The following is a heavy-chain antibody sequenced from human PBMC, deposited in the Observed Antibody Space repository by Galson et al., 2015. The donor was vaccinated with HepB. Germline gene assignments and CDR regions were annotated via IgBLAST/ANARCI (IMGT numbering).Heavy chain of an antibody. J-gene: IGHJ2*01. Sequence: PALVKPTQTLTLTCTFPGFSLSTSGVGVGWIRQPPGKALEWLTVIYWDDDKRYSPSLKSRLTITKDTSKNQVVLTMTNMDPVDTGTYYCAHIGRGNSGWYFALWGRGTLVTVSS. CDR2: IYWDDDK. CDR1: GFSLSTSGVG. CDR3: AHIGRGNSGWYFAL. V-gene: IGHV2-5*02. D-gene: IGHD3-10*01.